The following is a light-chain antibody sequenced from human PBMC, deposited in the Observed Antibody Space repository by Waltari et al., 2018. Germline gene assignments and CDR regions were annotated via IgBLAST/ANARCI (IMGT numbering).Light chain of an antibody. CDR1: QSLVHNDGNTH. CDR2: KVS. Sequence: EDVMTQSLLTLPVTLVHPACISCPPLQSLVHNDGNTHLVWFQQRPGQSPRRLIYKVSNRDSGVPDRFSGSGSGTDFTLKISWVEAEDVGVYYCMQGTHWPYTFGQGTKLDIK. J-gene: IGKJ2*01. CDR3: MQGTHWPYT. V-gene: IGKV2-30*02.